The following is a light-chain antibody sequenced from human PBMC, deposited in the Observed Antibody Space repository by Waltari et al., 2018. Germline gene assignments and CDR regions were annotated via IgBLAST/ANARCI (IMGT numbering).Light chain of an antibody. V-gene: IGLV3-21*02. CDR2: DDS. J-gene: IGLJ2*01. CDR1: HSHTKL. Sequence: SVLTQPPSVSVAPGHTASITRGGDHSHTKLVHWYQQKPAQAPVLVVYDDSDRPSGIPERFSGSNSGNTATLTISGVEAGDEADYYCQVWDTNTDHVVFGGGTKLTVL. CDR3: QVWDTNTDHVV.